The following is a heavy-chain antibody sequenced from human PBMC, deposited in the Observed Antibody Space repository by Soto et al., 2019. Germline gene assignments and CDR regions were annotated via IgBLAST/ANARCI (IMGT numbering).Heavy chain of an antibody. Sequence: PGGCLRLSCAAAEFTYSRGWMSWVRQAPGKGLEWVANIKQDGSEKNYVDFVKGRFTISRDNAKNSLFLQMSSLRADDTAVYYCARDLAGLDYWGQGTLVTVSS. J-gene: IGHJ4*02. CDR1: EFTYSRGW. CDR2: IKQDGSEK. V-gene: IGHV3-7*05. CDR3: ARDLAGLDY.